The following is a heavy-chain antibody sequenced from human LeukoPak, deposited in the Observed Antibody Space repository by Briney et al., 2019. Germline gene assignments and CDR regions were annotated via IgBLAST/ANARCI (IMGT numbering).Heavy chain of an antibody. J-gene: IGHJ1*01. CDR1: GGTFSSYA. D-gene: IGHD2-21*02. V-gene: IGHV1-69*04. Sequence: SVKVSCRASGGTFSSYATSWVRQAPGQGLEWMGRIIPIFGIANYAQKFQGRVTITADKSTSTAYMELSSLRSEDTAVYYCASPHPGVAYCGGDCYLDFQHWGQGTLVTVSS. CDR2: IIPIFGIA. CDR3: ASPHPGVAYCGGDCYLDFQH.